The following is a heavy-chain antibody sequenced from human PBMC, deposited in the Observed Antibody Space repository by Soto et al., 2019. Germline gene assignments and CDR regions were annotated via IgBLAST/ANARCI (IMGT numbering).Heavy chain of an antibody. CDR3: ARMFGICSGGSCYHYYYGMDV. D-gene: IGHD2-15*01. CDR1: GYTFTSYD. V-gene: IGHV1-8*01. Sequence: QVQLVQSGAEVKKPGASVKVSCKASGYTFTSYDINWVRQATGQGLEWMGWMNPNSGNTGYAQKFQGRVTMTRNTSISKAYMELSSLRSEDTAVYYCARMFGICSGGSCYHYYYGMDVWGQGTTVTVSS. CDR2: MNPNSGNT. J-gene: IGHJ6*02.